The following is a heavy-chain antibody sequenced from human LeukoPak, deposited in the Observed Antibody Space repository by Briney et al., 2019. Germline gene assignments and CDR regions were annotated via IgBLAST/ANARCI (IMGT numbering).Heavy chain of an antibody. CDR2: INRSGST. CDR1: GGSFSGSY. V-gene: IGHV4-34*01. Sequence: SETLSLTCAVYGGSFSGSYWSWIRQPPGKGLEWIGEINRSGSTNYNPSLKSRVTISVDTSKNQFSLKLSSVTAADTAVYYCARGKFHDYVWGSYRFPDYWGQGTLVTVSS. J-gene: IGHJ4*02. D-gene: IGHD3-16*02. CDR3: ARGKFHDYVWGSYRFPDY.